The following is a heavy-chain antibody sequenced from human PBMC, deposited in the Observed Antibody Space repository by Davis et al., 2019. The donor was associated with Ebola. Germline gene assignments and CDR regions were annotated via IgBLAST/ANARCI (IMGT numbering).Heavy chain of an antibody. CDR1: GGSISSGTYY. D-gene: IGHD6-6*01. CDR2: IYYNGRT. V-gene: IGHV4-39*07. CDR3: ARLSGLFSSSSGALYFDL. Sequence: GSLRLSCSVSGGSISSGTYYWGWVRQPPGEGLEWIGAIYYNGRTYYNSSLESRVTISLDTSKNQFSLKLRSVTAADTAVYFCARLSGLFSSSSGALYFDLWGRGTLVSVSS. J-gene: IGHJ2*01.